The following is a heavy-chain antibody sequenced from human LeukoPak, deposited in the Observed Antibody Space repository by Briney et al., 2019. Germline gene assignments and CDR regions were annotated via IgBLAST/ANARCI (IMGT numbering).Heavy chain of an antibody. CDR2: INPNSGGT. Sequence: ASVKVSCKASGYTFTGYYMHWVRQAPGPGLEWMGWINPNSGGTNYAQKFQGRVTMTRDTSISTAYMEVSRLRSDDTAVYYWARDSPIVVVSFDYWGQGTLVTVSS. V-gene: IGHV1-2*02. D-gene: IGHD3-22*01. CDR1: GYTFTGYY. CDR3: ARDSPIVVVSFDY. J-gene: IGHJ4*02.